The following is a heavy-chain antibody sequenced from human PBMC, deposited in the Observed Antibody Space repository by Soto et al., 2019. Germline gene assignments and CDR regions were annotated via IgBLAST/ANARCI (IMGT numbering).Heavy chain of an antibody. V-gene: IGHV3-21*01. D-gene: IGHD1-7*01. CDR3: ARSYNWNYWFDP. CDR1: GFTFSSYS. J-gene: IGHJ5*02. Sequence: PGGSLRLSCAASGFTFSSYSINWVCQAPGKGLEWVSSISSSSSYIYYSDSVKGRFTISRDNAKNSLYLQMNSLRAEDTAVYYCARSYNWNYWFDPWGKGTLVTVSS. CDR2: ISSSSSYI.